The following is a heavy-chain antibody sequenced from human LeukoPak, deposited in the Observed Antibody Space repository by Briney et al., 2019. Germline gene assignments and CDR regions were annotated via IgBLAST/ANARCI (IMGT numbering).Heavy chain of an antibody. J-gene: IGHJ4*02. Sequence: ASVKVSCKASGGTFSSYAISWVRQAPGQGLEWMGGIIPIFGTANYAQKFQGRVTITADESTSTAYMELSSLRSEDTAVYYCARVPVDTAMANTHQLTPYFDYWGQGTLVTVSS. CDR2: IIPIFGTA. CDR3: ARVPVDTAMANTHQLTPYFDY. V-gene: IGHV1-69*01. D-gene: IGHD5-18*01. CDR1: GGTFSSYA.